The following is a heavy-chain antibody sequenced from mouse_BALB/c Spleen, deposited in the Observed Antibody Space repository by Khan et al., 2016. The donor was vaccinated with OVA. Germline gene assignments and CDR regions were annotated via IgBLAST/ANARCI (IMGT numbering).Heavy chain of an antibody. J-gene: IGHJ2*01. CDR2: INPTSGYT. V-gene: IGHV1-7*01. CDR3: ARDRIDY. Sequence: QVRLQQSGAELAKPGASVKMSCKASGYTFTSYWMHWIKQRPGQGLEWIGYINPTSGYTDYNQKFKDKATLTADKSSSTAYMQLSRLTSDDSAVYYCARDRIDYWGQGTALTVSS. CDR1: GYTFTSYW.